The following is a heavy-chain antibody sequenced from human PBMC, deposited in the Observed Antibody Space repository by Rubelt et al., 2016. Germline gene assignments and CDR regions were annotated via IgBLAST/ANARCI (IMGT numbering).Heavy chain of an antibody. CDR1: GGSISSSSYY. CDR2: IYYSGST. J-gene: IGHJ6*02. V-gene: IGHV4-39*01. CDR3: ARHGSMGGLIYYYYGMDV. D-gene: IGHD1-26*01. Sequence: QLQLQESGPGLVKPSETLSLTCTVSGGSISSSSYYWGWIRQPPGKGLEWIGSIYYSGSTYYNPSLKSRVTISVDTSKNHVSLKLSSVTAADTAVYYCARHGSMGGLIYYYYGMDVWGQGTTVTVSS.